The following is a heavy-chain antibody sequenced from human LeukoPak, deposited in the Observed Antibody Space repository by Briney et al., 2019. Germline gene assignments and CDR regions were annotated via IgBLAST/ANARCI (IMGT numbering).Heavy chain of an antibody. J-gene: IGHJ4*02. V-gene: IGHV3-21*01. D-gene: IGHD3-10*01. CDR3: ARVRNGSGSYYKGGWYFDY. CDR2: ISSSSSYI. CDR1: GFTFSSYS. Sequence: GGSLRLSCAASGFTFSSYSMNWVRQAPGKGLEWVSSISSSSSYIYYTDSVKGRFTISRDNAKNSLYLQMNSLRAEDTAVYYLARVRNGSGSYYKGGWYFDYWAREPWSPSPQ.